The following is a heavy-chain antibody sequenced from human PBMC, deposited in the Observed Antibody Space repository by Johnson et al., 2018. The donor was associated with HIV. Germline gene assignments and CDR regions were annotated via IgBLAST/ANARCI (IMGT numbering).Heavy chain of an antibody. CDR3: ASGIAVAGTLLDAFDI. CDR1: GFTFSDYY. CDR2: ISSRGSTI. Sequence: QVQLVESGGGLVKPGGSLRLSCAASGFTFSDYYMSWIRQAPGKGLEWVSYISSRGSTIYYADSVKGRFTISRDNSKNTLYLQMNSLRAEYTAVYYCASGIAVAGTLLDAFDIWGQGTMVTVSS. J-gene: IGHJ3*02. V-gene: IGHV3-11*04. D-gene: IGHD6-19*01.